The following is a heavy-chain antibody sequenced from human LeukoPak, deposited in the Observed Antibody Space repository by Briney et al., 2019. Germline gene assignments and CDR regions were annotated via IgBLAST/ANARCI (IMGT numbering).Heavy chain of an antibody. CDR1: GGTISSYY. Sequence: PSETLSLTCTVSGGTISSYYWNWIRQPPGKGLEWIGSIYYSGSTNYNPSLKSRVTISVDTSKNQFSINKSSACAADTRLYYAARGARLGDLHNGWGQGTLVTVSS. CDR3: ARGARLGDLHNG. D-gene: IGHD4-17*01. V-gene: IGHV4-59*01. J-gene: IGHJ1*01. CDR2: IYYSGST.